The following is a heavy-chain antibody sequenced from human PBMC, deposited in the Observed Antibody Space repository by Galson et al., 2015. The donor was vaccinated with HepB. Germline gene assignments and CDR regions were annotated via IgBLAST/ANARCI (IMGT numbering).Heavy chain of an antibody. Sequence: SLRLSCAASGFTFSYYYMSGVRQAPGKGLEWVGFIRNKANGGTTEETTSVKGRFTISRDDSKSITYLQMKSLKTEDTAVSSTNIYCSGGSCYSSRPDAFDIWGQGTMVTVSS. CDR3: NIYCSGGSCYSSRPDAFDI. CDR2: IRNKANGGTT. J-gene: IGHJ3*02. D-gene: IGHD2-15*01. CDR1: GFTFSYYY. V-gene: IGHV3-22*01.